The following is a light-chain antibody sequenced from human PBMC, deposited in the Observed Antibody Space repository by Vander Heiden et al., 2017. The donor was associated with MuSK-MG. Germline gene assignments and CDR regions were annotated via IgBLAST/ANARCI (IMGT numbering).Light chain of an antibody. CDR2: GAS. CDR3: QQYGSSPPFT. Sequence: EIVLTQSPGTLSLSPGDRATLSCRASQSVSSTSLAWYQLIPGQVPRLLIYGASTRSTGVPDRFSGRGSGTDFTLTINRLEPEDFAVYYCQQYGSSPPFTFGPGTKVD. J-gene: IGKJ3*01. V-gene: IGKV3-20*01. CDR1: QSVSSTS.